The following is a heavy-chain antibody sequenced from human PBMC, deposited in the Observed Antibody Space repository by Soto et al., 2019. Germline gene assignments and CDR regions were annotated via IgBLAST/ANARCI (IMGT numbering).Heavy chain of an antibody. CDR1: GGSISSSSYY. D-gene: IGHD6-19*01. V-gene: IGHV4-39*01. Sequence: ASETLSLTCTVSGGSISSSSYYWGWIRQPPGKGLEWIGSIYYSGSTYYNPSLKSRVTISVDTSKNQFSLKLSSVTAADTAVYYCVGIAVAGDYYYYGMDVWGQGTTVTVSS. J-gene: IGHJ6*02. CDR3: VGIAVAGDYYYYGMDV. CDR2: IYYSGST.